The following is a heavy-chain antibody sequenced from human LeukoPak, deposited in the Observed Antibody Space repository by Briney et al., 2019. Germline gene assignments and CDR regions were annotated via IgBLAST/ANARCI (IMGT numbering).Heavy chain of an antibody. V-gene: IGHV3-13*01. CDR2: VTTAADT. Sequence: GGSLRLSCAASGFTFSSYDMHWVRQGPGKGLEWVSGVTTAADTYYAGSVKGRFTISRENAKNFLFLQMNSLRAGDTAVYYCARESPRYYYGMDVWGQGTTVTVSS. CDR3: ARESPRYYYGMDV. J-gene: IGHJ6*02. CDR1: GFTFSSYD.